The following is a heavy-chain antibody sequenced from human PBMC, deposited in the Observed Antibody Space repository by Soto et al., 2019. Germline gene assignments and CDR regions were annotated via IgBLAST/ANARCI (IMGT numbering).Heavy chain of an antibody. J-gene: IGHJ5*02. CDR1: GFTFSSYA. D-gene: IGHD3-3*01. Sequence: GGSLRLSCAASGFTFSSYAMSWVRQAPGKGLEWVSAISGSGGSTYYADSVKGRFTISRDNSKNTLYLQMNSLRAEDTAVYYCAKGSRGTIFGVVIIGGRRGPPHQNSSHPSGQATLVTVSS. CDR2: ISGSGGST. V-gene: IGHV3-23*01. CDR3: AKGSRGTIFGVVIIGGRRGPPHQNSSHP.